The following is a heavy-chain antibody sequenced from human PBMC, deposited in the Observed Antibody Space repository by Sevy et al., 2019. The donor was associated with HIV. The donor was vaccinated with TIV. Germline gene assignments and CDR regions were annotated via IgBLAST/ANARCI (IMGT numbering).Heavy chain of an antibody. Sequence: GGSLRLSCAASGFNFSDYAMHWIRQAPGKGPEWVTVISFKGRNQYYAGSVKGRFTISRDNSKYTLYLEMNSLRPEDTAIYYCAKALTRRYDFWSGPDYWGQGTLVTVSS. J-gene: IGHJ4*02. CDR2: ISFKGRNQ. CDR3: AKALTRRYDFWSGPDY. CDR1: GFNFSDYA. D-gene: IGHD3-3*01. V-gene: IGHV3-30*04.